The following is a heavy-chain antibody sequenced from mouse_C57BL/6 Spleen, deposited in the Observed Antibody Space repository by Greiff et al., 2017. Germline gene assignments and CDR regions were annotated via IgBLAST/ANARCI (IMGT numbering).Heavy chain of an antibody. CDR1: GYTFTSYW. D-gene: IGHD2-2*01. CDR3: ARGGEIDYGYDGY. V-gene: IGHV1-52*01. Sequence: QVQLQQPGAELVRPGSSVKLSCKASGYTFTSYWMHWVKQRPIQGLEWIGNIDPSDSETHYNQKFKDKATLTVDKSSSTAYMQLSSLTSEDSAVYYCARGGEIDYGYDGYWGQGTTLTVSS. CDR2: IDPSDSET. J-gene: IGHJ2*01.